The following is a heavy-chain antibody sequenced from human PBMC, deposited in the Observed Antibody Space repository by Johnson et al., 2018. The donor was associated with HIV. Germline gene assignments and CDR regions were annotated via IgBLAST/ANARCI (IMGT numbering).Heavy chain of an antibody. CDR3: ERRSIRSDGFDI. CDR1: GFTLSSYD. V-gene: IGHV3-13*01. CDR2: IDTAGDT. Sequence: VQLVESGGGLVQPGGSLRLSCAASGFTLSSYDMHWVRQATGKGLEWVSEIDTAGDTYYPGSVKGRFTTSRENAKNSLYLQMNSLRAGDTAVYYCERRSIRSDGFDIWGQGTMVTVSS. D-gene: IGHD4-11*01. J-gene: IGHJ3*02.